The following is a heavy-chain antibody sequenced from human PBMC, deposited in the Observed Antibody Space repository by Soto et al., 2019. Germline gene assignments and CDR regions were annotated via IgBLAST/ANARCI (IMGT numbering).Heavy chain of an antibody. CDR1: GGSISTGGYY. CDR2: IYHSGMT. Sequence: QVQLQESGPGLVKPSQTLSLTCTVSGGSISTGGYYWSWIRQHPGRGLEWIGYIYHSGMTFSNPSLQSRVAISIDTSKNQFSLQLSSVTAADTAVYYCATGRWELPDAFDIWGQGTMVSVSS. V-gene: IGHV4-31*03. CDR3: ATGRWELPDAFDI. D-gene: IGHD1-26*01. J-gene: IGHJ3*02.